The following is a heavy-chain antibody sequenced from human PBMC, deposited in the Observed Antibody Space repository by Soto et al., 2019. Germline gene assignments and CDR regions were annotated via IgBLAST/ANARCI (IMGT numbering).Heavy chain of an antibody. V-gene: IGHV3-48*02. CDR1: GFPFSSYD. Sequence: GGSLRLSCAASGFPFSSYDMNWVRRAPGKGLEWVSYISSSSSTIYYADSVKGRFTLSRDNAKNSLYLQMNSLRHEDTAVYYCARGDNWNYGIDFWGQGTLVTVSS. J-gene: IGHJ4*02. CDR2: ISSSSSTI. CDR3: ARGDNWNYGIDF. D-gene: IGHD1-7*01.